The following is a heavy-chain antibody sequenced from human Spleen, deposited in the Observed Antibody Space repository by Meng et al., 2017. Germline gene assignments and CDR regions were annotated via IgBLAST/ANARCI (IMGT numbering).Heavy chain of an antibody. J-gene: IGHJ3*02. CDR3: ARDSLNWASELGSFDI. V-gene: IGHV3-7*01. CDR1: GFTFYNYW. CDR2: INHDGSDK. D-gene: IGHD7-27*01. Sequence: GGSLRLSCAASGFTFYNYWMTWVRQAPGKGLEWVANINHDGSDKYHVDSVKGRFTISRDNAKNSLYLQMNSLRADDTAMYYCARDSLNWASELGSFDIWGRGTMVTVSS.